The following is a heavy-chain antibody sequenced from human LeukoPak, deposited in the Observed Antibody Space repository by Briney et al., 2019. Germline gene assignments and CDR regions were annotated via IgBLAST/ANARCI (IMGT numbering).Heavy chain of an antibody. Sequence: GGSLRLSCAASGLIVSNSYMNWVRQAPGKGLEWVSVIYYNGNTFYADSVMGRFTISRDNSKNTLYLQMNSLRAEDTAVYYCARDPNGNLHFDYWGQGTLVTVSS. V-gene: IGHV3-53*01. CDR1: GLIVSNSY. CDR2: IYYNGNT. CDR3: ARDPNGNLHFDY. D-gene: IGHD2-8*01. J-gene: IGHJ4*02.